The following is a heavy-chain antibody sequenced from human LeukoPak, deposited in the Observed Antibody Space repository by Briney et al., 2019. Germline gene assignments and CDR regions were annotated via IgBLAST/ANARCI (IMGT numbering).Heavy chain of an antibody. D-gene: IGHD3-22*01. J-gene: IGHJ4*02. V-gene: IGHV4-59*01. CDR3: ARSRDSSGYYTVLFDY. Sequence: SETLSLTCTVSGGSISSYYWSWIQQPPGKGLEWIGYVYYSGSTNYNPSPKSRVTISVDTSKNQFSLKLSSVTAADTAVYYCARSRDSSGYYTVLFDYWGRGTLVTVSS. CDR2: VYYSGST. CDR1: GGSISSYY.